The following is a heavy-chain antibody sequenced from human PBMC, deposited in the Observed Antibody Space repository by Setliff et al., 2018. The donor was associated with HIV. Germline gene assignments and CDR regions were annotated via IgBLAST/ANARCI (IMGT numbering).Heavy chain of an antibody. J-gene: IGHJ4*02. Sequence: ASVKVSCKPSGYTFRHYGVSWVRQAPGQGLEWMGWINTNDGKTKYAQSLQGRFNISRDNSKNTLSLQMDILRAEETAIYYCVRGVFDYWGQGVLVTVSS. CDR2: INTNDGKT. CDR1: GYTFRHYG. CDR3: VRGVFDY. V-gene: IGHV1-18*01.